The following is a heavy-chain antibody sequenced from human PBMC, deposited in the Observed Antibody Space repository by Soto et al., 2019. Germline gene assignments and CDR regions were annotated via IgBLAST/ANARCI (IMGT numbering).Heavy chain of an antibody. Sequence: QVQLVESGGGVVQPGRSLRLSCAVSGFTVSTYGMHWVRQAPGKGLEWVAVISRDGGTKYYADSVKGRFTISRDNSRKTLLLEMNSLRGDDMAVYYCTGEVASGYWGQGTLVTVSS. CDR1: GFTVSTYG. D-gene: IGHD2-8*02. J-gene: IGHJ4*02. CDR3: TGEVASGY. V-gene: IGHV3-30*03. CDR2: ISRDGGTK.